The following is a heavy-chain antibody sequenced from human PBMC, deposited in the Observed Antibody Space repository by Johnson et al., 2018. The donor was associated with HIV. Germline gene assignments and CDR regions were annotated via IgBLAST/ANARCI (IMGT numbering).Heavy chain of an antibody. Sequence: VQLVESGGGMVQPGRSLRLSCAASGFTFDDYTMHWVRQAQGKGLEWVSLISWDGGSTYYADSVKGRFTISRDNSKNTLYLQMNSLRAEDTAVYYCAKDMGVDTAMNPWAFDIWGQGTMVTVSS. J-gene: IGHJ3*02. CDR1: GFTFDDYT. CDR2: ISWDGGST. V-gene: IGHV3-43*01. D-gene: IGHD5-18*01. CDR3: AKDMGVDTAMNPWAFDI.